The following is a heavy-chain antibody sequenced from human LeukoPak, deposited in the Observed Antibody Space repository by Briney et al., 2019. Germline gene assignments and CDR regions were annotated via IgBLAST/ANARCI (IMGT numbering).Heavy chain of an antibody. Sequence: GGSLRLSCAASGFTFSSYGMSWVRQAPGKGLEWVSAISGSGGSTYYADSVKGRFTISRDNSKNTLYLQMNSLRAEDTAVYYCARGYSGGWVDYWGQGTLVTVSS. CDR3: ARGYSGGWVDY. J-gene: IGHJ4*02. CDR2: ISGSGGST. D-gene: IGHD6-19*01. V-gene: IGHV3-23*01. CDR1: GFTFSSYG.